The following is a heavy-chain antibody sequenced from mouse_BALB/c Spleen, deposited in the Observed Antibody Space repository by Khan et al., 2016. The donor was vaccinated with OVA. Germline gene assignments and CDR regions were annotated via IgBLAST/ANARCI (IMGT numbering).Heavy chain of an antibody. CDR3: ARREKYGYGPSWFAY. CDR1: GYTFTSYW. V-gene: IGHV1-61*01. CDR2: IDPSDSET. Sequence: QMQLEESGAELVRPGASVKLSCKASGYTFTSYWMNWVKQRPGQGLEWIGMIDPSDSETHYNQIFKDKATLTVDKSSSTAYMQLNSLTSEDSAVYYCARREKYGYGPSWFAYWGQGTLVTVSA. D-gene: IGHD2-2*01. J-gene: IGHJ3*01.